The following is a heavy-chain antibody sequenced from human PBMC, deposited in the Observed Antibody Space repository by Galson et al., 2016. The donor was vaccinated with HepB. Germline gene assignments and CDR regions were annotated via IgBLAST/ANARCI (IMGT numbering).Heavy chain of an antibody. Sequence: SLRLSCAASRFIFRFPFRDYAMSWVRQAPGKGLEWVSVVSGSGDSTDYADSVKGRFIISRDNSRHTVYLQMNSLRAEDTGVYYCAKEGVRLTSGWQFDYWGQGTLVTVSS. J-gene: IGHJ4*02. V-gene: IGHV3-23*01. CDR3: AKEGVRLTSGWQFDY. CDR1: RFIFRFPFRDYA. D-gene: IGHD6-19*01. CDR2: VSGSGDST.